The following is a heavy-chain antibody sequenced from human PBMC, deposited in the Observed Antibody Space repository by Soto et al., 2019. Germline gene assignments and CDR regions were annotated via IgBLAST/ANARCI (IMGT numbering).Heavy chain of an antibody. CDR2: MNPNSGNT. J-gene: IGHJ6*02. CDR3: ARVHSSGWYLSYYYYGMDV. Sequence: ASVKVPCKASGYTFTSYDINWVRQATGQGLEWMGWMNPNSGNTGYAQKFQGRVTMTRNTSISTAYMELSSLRSEDTAVYYCARVHSSGWYLSYYYYGMDVWGQGTTVTVSS. V-gene: IGHV1-8*01. CDR1: GYTFTSYD. D-gene: IGHD6-19*01.